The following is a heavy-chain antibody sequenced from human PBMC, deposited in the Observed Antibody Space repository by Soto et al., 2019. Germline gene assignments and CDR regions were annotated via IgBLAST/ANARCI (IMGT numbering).Heavy chain of an antibody. Sequence: QVQLVQSGAEVKKPGASVKVSCKASGYTFTSYYMHWVRQAPGEGLEWMGIINPSGVTSYAQKFQGRVTMTRDTSTSTVYMELSSLRSEDTAVYYCARVYCSGGGCFGIDYWGPGTLVTVSS. CDR1: GYTFTSYY. V-gene: IGHV1-46*01. J-gene: IGHJ4*02. CDR2: INPSGVT. D-gene: IGHD2-15*01. CDR3: ARVYCSGGGCFGIDY.